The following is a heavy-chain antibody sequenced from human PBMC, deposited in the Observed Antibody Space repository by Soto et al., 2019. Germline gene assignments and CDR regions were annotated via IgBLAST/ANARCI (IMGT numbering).Heavy chain of an antibody. CDR3: AREPTYYDVLTGYSPVPYYYGMDV. Sequence: PGGSLRLSCVASGFTFSSCAMHWVLQAPGKGLEWVAVISYDGSNKYYADSVKGRFTISRDNSKNTLYLQMNSLRAEDTAVYYCAREPTYYDVLTGYSPVPYYYGMDVWGQGTTVTVSS. CDR1: GFTFSSCA. V-gene: IGHV3-30-3*01. D-gene: IGHD3-9*01. CDR2: ISYDGSNK. J-gene: IGHJ6*02.